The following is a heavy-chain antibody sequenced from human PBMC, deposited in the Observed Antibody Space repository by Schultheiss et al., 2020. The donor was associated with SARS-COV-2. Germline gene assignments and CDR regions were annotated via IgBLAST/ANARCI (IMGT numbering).Heavy chain of an antibody. CDR3: AREYSSSSGSAFDI. J-gene: IGHJ3*02. Sequence: ASVKVSCKASGYTFTGYYMHWVRQATGQGLEWMGWMNPNSGNTGYAQKFQGRVTMTTDTSTSTAYMELRSLRSDDTAVYYCAREYSSSSGSAFDIWGQGTMVTVSS. D-gene: IGHD6-6*01. CDR2: MNPNSGNT. CDR1: GYTFTGYY. V-gene: IGHV1-8*02.